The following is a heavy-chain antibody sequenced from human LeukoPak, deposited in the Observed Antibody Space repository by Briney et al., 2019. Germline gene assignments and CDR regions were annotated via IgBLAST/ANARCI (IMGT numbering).Heavy chain of an antibody. CDR1: GFTFSSYG. J-gene: IGHJ6*02. Sequence: GGSLRLSCAASGFTFSSYGMHWARQAPGKGLEWVAFIRYDGSNKYYADSVKGRFTISRDNSKNTLYLQMNSLRAEDTAVYYCAKDLDTAAAGTGYYYYYYGMDVWGQGTTVTVSS. D-gene: IGHD6-13*01. CDR2: IRYDGSNK. CDR3: AKDLDTAAAGTGYYYYYYGMDV. V-gene: IGHV3-30*02.